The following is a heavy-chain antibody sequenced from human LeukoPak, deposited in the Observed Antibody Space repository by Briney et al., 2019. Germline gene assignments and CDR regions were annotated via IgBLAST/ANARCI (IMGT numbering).Heavy chain of an antibody. Sequence: GGSLRLSCAASGFTFSSYWMSWVRQAPGKGLEWVANIKEDGSEKYYVDSVKGRFTISRDNSKNTLYLQMNSLRAEDTAVYYCAKDRGKYSGYDGDDYWGQGTLVTVSS. CDR1: GFTFSSYW. J-gene: IGHJ4*02. CDR3: AKDRGKYSGYDGDDY. D-gene: IGHD5-12*01. V-gene: IGHV3-7*03. CDR2: IKEDGSEK.